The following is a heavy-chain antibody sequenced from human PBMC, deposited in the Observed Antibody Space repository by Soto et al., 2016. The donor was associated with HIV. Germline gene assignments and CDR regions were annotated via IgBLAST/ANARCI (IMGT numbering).Heavy chain of an antibody. CDR2: IRYSGNT. Sequence: VQLQESGPGLVKPSQTLSLTCTVSGGSVSSSDYYWNWIRQYPGKGLEWIGYIRYSGNTYYNPSLKSRVTISVDTSKNQFSLKLSSVTAADTAVYYCARDPLGGMLVWGQGNPWSPSPQ. CDR3: ARDPLGGMLV. D-gene: IGHD2-8*01. V-gene: IGHV4-31*03. J-gene: IGHJ1*01. CDR1: GGSVSSSDYY.